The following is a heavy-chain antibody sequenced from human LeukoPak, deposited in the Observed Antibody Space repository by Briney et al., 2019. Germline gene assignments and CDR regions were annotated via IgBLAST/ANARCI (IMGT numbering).Heavy chain of an antibody. V-gene: IGHV1-69*04. J-gene: IGHJ4*02. CDR2: IIPILGIA. Sequence: ASVKVSCKASGGTSSSYAISWVRQAPGQGLEWMGRIIPILGIANYAQKFQGRVTITADKSTSTAYMELSSLRSEDTAVIYCERDGYSYGVRGQGTLVTVSS. CDR3: ERDGYSYGV. D-gene: IGHD5-18*01. CDR1: GGTSSSYA.